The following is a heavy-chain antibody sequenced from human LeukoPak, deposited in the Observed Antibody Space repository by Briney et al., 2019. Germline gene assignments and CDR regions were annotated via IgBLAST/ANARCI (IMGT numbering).Heavy chain of an antibody. CDR2: IYQIGSA. CDR3: AREGSGSYYSWFDP. J-gene: IGHJ5*02. V-gene: IGHV4-34*01. Sequence: SETLSLTCAVYGGSFSGYYWSWIRQPPGKGLEWIASIYQIGSAYYNPSLKSRVTISIDRSKNQFSLSLSSVTAADTAVYYCAREGSGSYYSWFDPWGPGILVTVSS. CDR1: GGSFSGYY. D-gene: IGHD3-10*01.